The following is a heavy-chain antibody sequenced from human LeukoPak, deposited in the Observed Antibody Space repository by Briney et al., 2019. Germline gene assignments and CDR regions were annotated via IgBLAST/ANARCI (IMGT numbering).Heavy chain of an antibody. CDR1: GGSISSYY. D-gene: IGHD3-16*01. V-gene: IGHV4-59*05. CDR3: ARHYGP. Sequence: SETLSLTCTVSGGSISSYYWSWIRQPPGKGLEWIGSIYHSGSTYYNPSLKSRVTISVDTSRNQFSLNLSSVTAADTAVYYCARHYGPWGQGTLVAVSS. CDR2: IYHSGST. J-gene: IGHJ5*02.